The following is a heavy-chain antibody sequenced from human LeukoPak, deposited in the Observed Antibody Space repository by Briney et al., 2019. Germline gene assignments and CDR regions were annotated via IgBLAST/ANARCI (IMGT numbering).Heavy chain of an antibody. V-gene: IGHV4-61*02. CDR2: IYSTGST. CDR3: ATIDGGDPPYYYYYYMDV. CDR1: GGSLSSSSSY. D-gene: IGHD2-21*02. Sequence: SETLSLTCTVSGGSLSSSSSYWNWIRQPAGKGLEWIGRIYSTGSTNYSPSLNSRVTISIATSQNQFSLKLTSVTAADTAVNYCATIDGGDPPYYYYYYMDVWGKRTTVTVSS. J-gene: IGHJ6*03.